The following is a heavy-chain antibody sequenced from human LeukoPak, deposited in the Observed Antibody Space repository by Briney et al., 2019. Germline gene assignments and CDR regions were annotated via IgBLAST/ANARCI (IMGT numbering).Heavy chain of an antibody. CDR1: GYTFTSYD. CDR2: MNPNSGNT. D-gene: IGHD6-6*01. J-gene: IGHJ5*02. Sequence: ASVKVSCKASGYTFTSYDINWVRQATGQGLEWMGWMNPNSGNTGYAQKFQGRVTMTRNTSISPAYMDLSSRRSEDTAVYYCARGRAARRGNWFDPWGQGTLVTVSS. V-gene: IGHV1-8*01. CDR3: ARGRAARRGNWFDP.